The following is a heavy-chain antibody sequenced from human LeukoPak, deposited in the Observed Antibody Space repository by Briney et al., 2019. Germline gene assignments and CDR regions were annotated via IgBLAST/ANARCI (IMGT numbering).Heavy chain of an antibody. J-gene: IGHJ4*02. CDR1: GFTFDDYG. Sequence: GRSLRLSCAASGFTFDDYGMHWVRHAPGKGLEWVSGISWNSGSIGYADSVKGRFTISRDNAKNSLYLQMNSLRAEDTALYYCAKDGYGYSYVSYYFDYWGQGTLVTVSS. CDR2: ISWNSGSI. V-gene: IGHV3-9*01. CDR3: AKDGYGYSYVSYYFDY. D-gene: IGHD5-18*01.